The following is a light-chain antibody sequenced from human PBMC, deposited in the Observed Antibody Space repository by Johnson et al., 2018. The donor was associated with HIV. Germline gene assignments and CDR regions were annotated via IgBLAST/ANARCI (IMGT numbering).Light chain of an antibody. V-gene: IGLV1-51*01. J-gene: IGLJ1*01. CDR3: GIWDSSLSAYV. CDR1: SSNIGNNY. CDR2: DNN. Sequence: QSVLTQPPSVSAAPGQKVTISCSGSSSNIGNNYVSWYQQLPGTAPKLLIYDNNKRPSGIPDGFSGSKSGTSATLGITGLQTGDEADYYSGIWDSSLSAYVFRTGTKVTVL.